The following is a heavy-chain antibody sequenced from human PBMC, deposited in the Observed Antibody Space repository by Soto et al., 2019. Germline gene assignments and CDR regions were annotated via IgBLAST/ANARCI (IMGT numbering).Heavy chain of an antibody. CDR2: IIPILGIA. D-gene: IGHD4-17*01. CDR1: GGTFSSYT. CDR3: ARDQNGDSARY. J-gene: IGHJ4*02. Sequence: QVQLVQSGAEVKKPGSSVKVSCKASGGTFSSYTISWVRQAPGQGLEWMGRIIPILGIANYAQKFQGRVTITADKSTSTAYMELSSLRSEDTAVYYCARDQNGDSARYWGQGTLVTVSS. V-gene: IGHV1-69*08.